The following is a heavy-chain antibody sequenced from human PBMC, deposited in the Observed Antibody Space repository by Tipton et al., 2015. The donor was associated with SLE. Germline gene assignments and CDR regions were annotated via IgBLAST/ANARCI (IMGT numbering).Heavy chain of an antibody. J-gene: IGHJ2*01. CDR1: GGSISSYY. CDR2: IYTNENT. D-gene: IGHD4-11*01. V-gene: IGHV4-4*07. Sequence: TLSLTCTVSGGSISSYYWSWIRQPAGGGLEWSGRIYTNENTNYNPSLKSRVTMSVDTSKNHFSLKLISVTAADTAVYHCAREFLNPVTTVHYYFDLWGRGTLVTVSS. CDR3: AREFLNPVTTVHYYFDL.